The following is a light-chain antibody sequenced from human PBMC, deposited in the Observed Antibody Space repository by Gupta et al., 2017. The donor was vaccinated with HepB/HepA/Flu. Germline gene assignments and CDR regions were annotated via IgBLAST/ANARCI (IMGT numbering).Light chain of an antibody. Sequence: EIVMTQSPATLSVSPGERATLSCRASQSVSSNLAWYQQKPGQAPRLLIYGASTRATDIPARFSGSGSGTDFTLTISSLQSEDFAVYYCQQDNNWPLTFGGGTKVEIK. V-gene: IGKV3-15*01. J-gene: IGKJ4*01. CDR3: QQDNNWPLT. CDR1: QSVSSN. CDR2: GAS.